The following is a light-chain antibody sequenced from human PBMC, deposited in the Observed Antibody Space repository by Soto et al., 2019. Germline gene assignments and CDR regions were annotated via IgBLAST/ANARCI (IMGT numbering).Light chain of an antibody. CDR1: QTVSSN. V-gene: IGKV3-15*01. Sequence: EIVMTQSPDTLSVSPGVRATLSGRASQTVSSNLAWYQQKPGQAPRLLIFGASTRATGIPVRFSGSGSGTEFTLTISGLQSEDFALYYCQQYITWPRTFGQGTKVDIK. CDR2: GAS. CDR3: QQYITWPRT. J-gene: IGKJ1*01.